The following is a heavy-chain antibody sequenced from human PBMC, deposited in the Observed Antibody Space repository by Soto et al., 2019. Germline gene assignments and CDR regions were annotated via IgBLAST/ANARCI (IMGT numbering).Heavy chain of an antibody. J-gene: IGHJ6*02. CDR2: INPNSGGT. Sequence: GASVKVSFKASGYTFTGYYMHWVRQAPGQGLEWMGWINPNSGGTNYAQKFQGRVTMTRDTSISTAYMELSRLRSDDTAVYYCARDRPVYYGSATDYYGMDVWGQGTTVTVSS. D-gene: IGHD3-10*01. V-gene: IGHV1-2*02. CDR3: ARDRPVYYGSATDYYGMDV. CDR1: GYTFTGYY.